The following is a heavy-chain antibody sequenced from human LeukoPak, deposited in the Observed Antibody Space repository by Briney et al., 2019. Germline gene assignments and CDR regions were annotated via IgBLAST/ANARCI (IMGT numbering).Heavy chain of an antibody. V-gene: IGHV3-15*01. CDR2: IKSKTDGGTT. CDR1: GFTFSDAW. J-gene: IGHJ4*02. D-gene: IGHD3-9*01. Sequence: GGSHRLSCAASGFTFSDAWMSWVRQAPGKGLEWVSGIKSKTDGGTTDYAAPVKGRFTISRDDSKNTLYLQMNSLKTEDTAVYYCTTDNVLRYFDWSPDYWGQGTLVTASS. CDR3: TTDNVLRYFDWSPDY.